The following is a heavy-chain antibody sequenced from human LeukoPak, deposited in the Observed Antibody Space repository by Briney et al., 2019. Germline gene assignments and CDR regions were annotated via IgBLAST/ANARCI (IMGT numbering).Heavy chain of an antibody. CDR3: ARDPDCSGGSCYSHEYFQH. D-gene: IGHD2-15*01. CDR1: GFTFSSYE. V-gene: IGHV3-48*03. Sequence: GGSLRLSCAASGFTFSSYEMIWVRQAPGTGLEWVSYISSSGSTIYYADSVKGRFTISRDNAKNSLYLQMNSLRAEDTAVYYCARDPDCSGGSCYSHEYFQHWGQGTLVTVSS. CDR2: ISSSGSTI. J-gene: IGHJ1*01.